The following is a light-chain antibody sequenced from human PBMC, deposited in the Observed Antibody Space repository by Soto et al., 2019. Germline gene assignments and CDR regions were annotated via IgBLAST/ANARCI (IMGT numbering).Light chain of an antibody. CDR3: QQYGSSRWT. CDR2: GAS. Sequence: EIVLTQSPGTLSASPGERGTLSCRASQSISSSYLAWYQQKPGQAPRLLIYGASSRAPGIPDRFSGSGSGTDFTLTIIRLEPEDFALYYCQQYGSSRWTFGQGTKVEIK. V-gene: IGKV3-20*01. J-gene: IGKJ1*01. CDR1: QSISSSY.